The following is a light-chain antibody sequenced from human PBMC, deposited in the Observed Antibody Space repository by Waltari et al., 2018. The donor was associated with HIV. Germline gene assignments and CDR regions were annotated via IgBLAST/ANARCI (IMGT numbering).Light chain of an antibody. Sequence: ELTQPPSVSVSPGQTARITCAGGALPKQYAYWYRQKQGQAPVLVIYKNIERPSGIPERFSGSRSGKTVTLTITEVQAEDEADYYCQSADSDAIRGVFGGGTKLTVL. J-gene: IGLJ3*02. V-gene: IGLV3-25*03. CDR1: ALPKQY. CDR3: QSADSDAIRGV. CDR2: KNI.